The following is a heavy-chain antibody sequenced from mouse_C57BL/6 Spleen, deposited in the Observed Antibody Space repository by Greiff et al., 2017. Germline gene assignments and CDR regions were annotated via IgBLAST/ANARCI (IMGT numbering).Heavy chain of an antibody. Sequence: VQLQQPGAELVKPGASVKMSRKASGYTFTSYWITWVKQRPGQGLEWIGDIYPGSGSTNYNEKFKSKATLTVDTSSSTAYMQLSSLTSEDSAVYYCARVSNYDAMDYWGQGTSVTVSS. CDR2: IYPGSGST. J-gene: IGHJ4*01. D-gene: IGHD2-5*01. CDR3: ARVSNYDAMDY. CDR1: GYTFTSYW. V-gene: IGHV1-55*01.